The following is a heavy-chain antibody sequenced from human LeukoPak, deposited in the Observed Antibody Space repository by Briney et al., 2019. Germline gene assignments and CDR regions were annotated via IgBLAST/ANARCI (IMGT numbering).Heavy chain of an antibody. Sequence: PGGSLRLSCAASGFPFITYSMNWVRQAPGKGLEWVSYISSSSSTIYYTDSVKGRFTISRDNAKNSLYLQMNSLRAEDTAVYYCARIRPGGEAPRVGAADYWGQGTLVTVSS. D-gene: IGHD1-26*01. J-gene: IGHJ4*02. CDR3: ARIRPGGEAPRVGAADY. CDR2: ISSSSSTI. CDR1: GFPFITYS. V-gene: IGHV3-48*01.